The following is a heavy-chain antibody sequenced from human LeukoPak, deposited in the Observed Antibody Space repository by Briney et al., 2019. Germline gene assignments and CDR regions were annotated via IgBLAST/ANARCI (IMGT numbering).Heavy chain of an antibody. CDR1: GFTFSSYA. V-gene: IGHV3-23*01. D-gene: IGHD3-3*01. CDR3: AKESEYDFWSGYYFDY. Sequence: HTGGSLRLSCAASGFTFSSYAMSWVRQAPGKGLEWVSAISGSGGSTYYADSVKGRFTISRDNSKNTLYLQMNSLRAEDTAVYYCAKESEYDFWSGYYFDYWGQGTLVTVSS. J-gene: IGHJ4*02. CDR2: ISGSGGST.